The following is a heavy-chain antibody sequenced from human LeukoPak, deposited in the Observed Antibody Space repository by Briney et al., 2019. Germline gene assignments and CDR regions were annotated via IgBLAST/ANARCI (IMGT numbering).Heavy chain of an antibody. V-gene: IGHV3-21*01. D-gene: IGHD4-17*01. Sequence: GGSLRLSCAASGFTFSSYSMNWVRQAPGKGLEWVSSISSSSSYIYYADSVKGRFTISRDNAKNSLYLQMNSLRAEDTAVYYCAREHYGDYGMGVWGQGTTVTVSS. CDR3: AREHYGDYGMGV. J-gene: IGHJ6*02. CDR2: ISSSSSYI. CDR1: GFTFSSYS.